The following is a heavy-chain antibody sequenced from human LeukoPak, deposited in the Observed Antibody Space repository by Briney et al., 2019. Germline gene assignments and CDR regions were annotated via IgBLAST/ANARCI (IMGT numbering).Heavy chain of an antibody. Sequence: ASVKVSCKASGYTFTGYYMHWVRQAPGQGLEWMGRINPNSGGTNYAQKFQGRVTMTRDTSISTAYMELSRLRSDDTAVYYCARCPTSGWYSTTKWGQGTLVTVSS. D-gene: IGHD6-19*01. CDR3: ARCPTSGWYSTTK. J-gene: IGHJ4*02. CDR1: GYTFTGYY. CDR2: INPNSGGT. V-gene: IGHV1-2*06.